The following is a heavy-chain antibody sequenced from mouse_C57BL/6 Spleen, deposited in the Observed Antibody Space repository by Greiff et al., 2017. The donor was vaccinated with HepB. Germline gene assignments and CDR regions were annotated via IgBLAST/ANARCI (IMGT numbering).Heavy chain of an antibody. Sequence: VQVVESGPGLVAPSQSLSITCTVSGFSLTSYAISWVRQPPGKGLEWLGVIWTGGGTNYNSALKSRLSISKDNSKSQVFLKMNSLQTDDTARYYCARAYYYGSPYYAMDYWGQGTSVTVSS. V-gene: IGHV2-9-1*01. CDR2: IWTGGGT. CDR3: ARAYYYGSPYYAMDY. D-gene: IGHD1-1*01. CDR1: GFSLTSYA. J-gene: IGHJ4*01.